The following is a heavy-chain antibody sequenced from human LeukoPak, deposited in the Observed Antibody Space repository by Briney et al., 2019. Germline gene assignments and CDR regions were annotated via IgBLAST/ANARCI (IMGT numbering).Heavy chain of an antibody. D-gene: IGHD3-10*01. J-gene: IGHJ6*02. CDR2: IYYSGSN. Sequence: SDTLSLTCTVSGGSITSYYWSWMRQSPGKGLEWIGHIYYSGSNDYSPPLKSRVNISVDTSKNQFSLKLSSVTAADTAVYYCARVKGSGSYYGQDYGMDVWGQGTTVSVCS. V-gene: IGHV4-59*07. CDR1: GGSITSYY. CDR3: ARVKGSGSYYGQDYGMDV.